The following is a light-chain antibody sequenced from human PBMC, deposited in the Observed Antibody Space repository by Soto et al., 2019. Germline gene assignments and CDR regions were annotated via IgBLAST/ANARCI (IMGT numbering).Light chain of an antibody. CDR3: QQYGSSGT. Sequence: DIQMTQSPSTLSASVGDRVTITCRASQTIDSWLAWYQQRPGKPPNLLIYKASTLASGVPSRFSGSGSGTEFTLTINSLQPDDFATYYCQQYGSSGTFGQGTKVDIK. CDR2: KAS. J-gene: IGKJ1*01. V-gene: IGKV1-5*03. CDR1: QTIDSW.